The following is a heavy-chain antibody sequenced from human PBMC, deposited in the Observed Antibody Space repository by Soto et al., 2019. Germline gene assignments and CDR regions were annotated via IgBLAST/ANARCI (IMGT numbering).Heavy chain of an antibody. V-gene: IGHV3-72*01. CDR1: GFTFSDHY. CDR2: TRNKANSYTT. CDR3: ARGPSVLRFLEWYHFDY. D-gene: IGHD3-3*01. Sequence: GGSLRLSCAASGFTFSDHYMDWVRQAPGKGLEWVGRTRNKANSYTTEYAASVKGRFTISRDDSKNSLYLQMNSLKTEDTAVYYCARGPSVLRFLEWYHFDYWGQGTLVTVSS. J-gene: IGHJ4*02.